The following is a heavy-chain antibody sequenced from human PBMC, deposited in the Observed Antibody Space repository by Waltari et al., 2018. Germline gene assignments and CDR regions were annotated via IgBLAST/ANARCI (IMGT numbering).Heavy chain of an antibody. CDR3: ASDLGPTRSGGSCPNC. Sequence: QVQLVESGGGVVQPGRSLRLSCAASGFTFSSYAMPWVRQAPGKGLEWVAVISYDGSNKYYADSVKGRFTISRDNSKNTLYLQMNSLRAEDTAVYYCASDLGPTRSGGSCPNCWGQGTLVTVSS. CDR1: GFTFSSYA. V-gene: IGHV3-30-3*01. CDR2: ISYDGSNK. J-gene: IGHJ4*02. D-gene: IGHD2-15*01.